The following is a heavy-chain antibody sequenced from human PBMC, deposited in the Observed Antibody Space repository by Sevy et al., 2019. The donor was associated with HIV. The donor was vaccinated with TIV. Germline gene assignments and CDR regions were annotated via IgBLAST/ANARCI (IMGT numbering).Heavy chain of an antibody. D-gene: IGHD1-26*01. J-gene: IGHJ3*01. CDR2: ISGGDSGT. CDR3: AKVTLWELLAAHDAFDV. Sequence: GGSLRLSCAASGFSFSGYVMNWVRQPPGKGLEWVSSISGGDSGTYYADSVRGRFIISRDNSENTLYLQMNGLRAEDTAVYYCAKVTLWELLAAHDAFDVWGQGTMVTVSS. CDR1: GFSFSGYV. V-gene: IGHV3-23*01.